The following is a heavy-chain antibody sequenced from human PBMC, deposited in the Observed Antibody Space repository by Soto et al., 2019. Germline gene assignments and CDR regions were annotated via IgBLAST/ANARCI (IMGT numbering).Heavy chain of an antibody. CDR2: IGIGSSTT. D-gene: IGHD3-10*01. V-gene: IGHV3-48*01. J-gene: IGHJ6*02. CDR1: GFTFRNYG. Sequence: GGSLRLSCAASGFTFRNYGMNWVRQAPGKGLEWVSYIGIGSSTTYYADSVKGRFTVSRDNAKNSLSLQMNSLRAEDTAVYYCARPTFFFGSGSYSANAYAMDVWGQGTTVTVSS. CDR3: ARPTFFFGSGSYSANAYAMDV.